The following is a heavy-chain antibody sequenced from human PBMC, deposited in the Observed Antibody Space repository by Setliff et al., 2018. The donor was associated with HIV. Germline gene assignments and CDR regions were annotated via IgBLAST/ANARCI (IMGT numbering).Heavy chain of an antibody. CDR2: IYTSGTT. CDR1: GGSMTGQY. CDR3: ARDLRDLSDYGDAYYYYMDV. V-gene: IGHV4-4*08. D-gene: IGHD4-17*01. J-gene: IGHJ6*03. Sequence: PSETLSLTCTVSGGSMTGQYWSWIRQPPGKGLEWIGHIYTSGTTNYNPSLRSRLTISVDTSKNQFSLKLNSVTAADTAVYYCARDLRDLSDYGDAYYYYMDVWGKGTKVTVSS.